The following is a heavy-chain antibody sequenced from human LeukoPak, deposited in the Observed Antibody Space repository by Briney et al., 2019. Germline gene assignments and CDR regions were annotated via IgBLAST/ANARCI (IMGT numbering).Heavy chain of an antibody. Sequence: GASVKVSCKASGYTFTSYDINWVRQATGQGLEWMGWMNPNSGNTGYAQKFQGRVTITRNTSISTAYMELSSLRSEDTAVYYCARGHYDFWSGYSTDYYYYMDVWDKGTTVTVSS. D-gene: IGHD3-3*01. CDR2: MNPNSGNT. CDR1: GYTFTSYD. J-gene: IGHJ6*03. CDR3: ARGHYDFWSGYSTDYYYYMDV. V-gene: IGHV1-8*03.